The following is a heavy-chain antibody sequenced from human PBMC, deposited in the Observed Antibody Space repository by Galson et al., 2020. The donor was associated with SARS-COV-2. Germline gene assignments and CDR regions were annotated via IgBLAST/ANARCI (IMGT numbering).Heavy chain of an antibody. J-gene: IGHJ4*02. CDR3: AKMTRTTCYSNLDY. V-gene: IGHV3-23*01. CDR1: GFTFSSYA. CDR2: ISGGGGST. Sequence: GGSLRLSCAASGFTFSSYAMSWVRQAPGKGLEWVSTISGGGGSTYYADSMKGRFTISRDNSKNTLYLQMNSLRAEDTAVYYCAKMTRTTCYSNLDYWGQGTLVTVSS. D-gene: IGHD2-2*02.